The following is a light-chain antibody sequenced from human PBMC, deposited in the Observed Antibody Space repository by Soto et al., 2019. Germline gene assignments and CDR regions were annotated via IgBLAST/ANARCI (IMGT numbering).Light chain of an antibody. CDR1: RSLIYTDGNTY. V-gene: IGKV2-30*01. J-gene: IGKJ2*01. Sequence: DVVMTQSPLSLPVTLGQPASISCSASRSLIYTDGNTYLNWFHQRPGQSPRRLFAKVSNRDSGVPDRFSGSGSGTDFTLKIIRVEAEDFGLYYCMQGTHWPYAFGQGTKMELK. CDR3: MQGTHWPYA. CDR2: KVS.